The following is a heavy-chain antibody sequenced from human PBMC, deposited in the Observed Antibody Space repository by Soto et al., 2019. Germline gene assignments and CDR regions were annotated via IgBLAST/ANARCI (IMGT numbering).Heavy chain of an antibody. J-gene: IGHJ4*02. CDR3: ARSDRNYAPFDY. D-gene: IGHD4-4*01. Sequence: QLQLQESGPGLVKHSETLSLTCTVSGCSLSSSSYYWDWLRQPPGYVLEWIGRIYYSGSTYYNPSLKSRVTVSVATSKNRFYLKLSSVTAADTAVYYCARSDRNYAPFDYWCQGTLVTVSS. CDR2: IYYSGST. CDR1: GCSLSSSSYY. V-gene: IGHV4-39*01.